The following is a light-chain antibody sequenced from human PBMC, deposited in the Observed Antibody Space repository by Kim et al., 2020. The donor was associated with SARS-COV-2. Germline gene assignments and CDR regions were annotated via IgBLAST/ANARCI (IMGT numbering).Light chain of an antibody. CDR2: ELA. V-gene: IGLV2-8*01. J-gene: IGLJ2*01. CDR3: SSYAGSNNVL. Sequence: GQSVAISCTGTSSDVGGYNYVSWYQQHPGKAPKLMIYELAKRPSGVPDRFSGSKSGNTASLTVSGLQAEDEADYYCSSYAGSNNVLFGGGTQLTVL. CDR1: SSDVGGYNY.